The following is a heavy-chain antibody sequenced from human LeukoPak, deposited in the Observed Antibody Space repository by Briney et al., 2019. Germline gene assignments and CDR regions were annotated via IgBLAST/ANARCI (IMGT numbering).Heavy chain of an antibody. D-gene: IGHD3-16*02. V-gene: IGHV3-7*01. CDR1: GFTFSIYW. CDR2: IKQDGGEK. CDR3: ARDLSEFDY. J-gene: IGHJ4*02. Sequence: GGSLRLSCAASGFTFSIYWMSWVRQAPGKGLEWVANIKQDGGEKDYVDSVKGRFTISRDNAKNSLYLQMNSLRAEDTAVYYYARDLSEFDYWGQGTLVTVSS.